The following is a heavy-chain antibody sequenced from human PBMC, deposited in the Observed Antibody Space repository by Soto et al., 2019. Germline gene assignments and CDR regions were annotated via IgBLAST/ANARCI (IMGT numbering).Heavy chain of an antibody. CDR2: ISKSDYT. V-gene: IGHV3-21*01. J-gene: IGHJ4*01. D-gene: IGHD3-10*01. CDR3: ARDSGYGSGASVNHYLDY. CDR1: GFAFNNYG. Sequence: GGSLRLSCTVSGFAFNNYGINWVRQAPGKGLEWVSSISKSDYTYYSDSVKGRFTISRDNAKNSVSLQMNTLRVEDTAVYYCARDSGYGSGASVNHYLDYWGHGTRVTVSS.